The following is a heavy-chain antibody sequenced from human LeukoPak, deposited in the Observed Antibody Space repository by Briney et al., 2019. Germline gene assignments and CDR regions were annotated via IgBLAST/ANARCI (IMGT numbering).Heavy chain of an antibody. CDR2: ISGDGGSS. V-gene: IGHV3-43*02. CDR3: AKVAVHYYDSSGINEWRGY. Sequence: GGSLRLSCTASGFTFDDYARHWGRQAPGKGLEWVSHISGDGGSSYYADSVKGRFTISRDNSKNYLYLQMNSRRTEDTALYYCAKVAVHYYDSSGINEWRGYWGQGTLVTVSS. J-gene: IGHJ4*02. D-gene: IGHD3-22*01. CDR1: GFTFDDYA.